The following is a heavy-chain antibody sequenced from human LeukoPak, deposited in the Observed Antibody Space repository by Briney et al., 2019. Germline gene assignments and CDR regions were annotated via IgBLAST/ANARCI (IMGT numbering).Heavy chain of an antibody. Sequence: GGSLRLSCAASGFTFCSYSMNWVRQAPGKGLEWVSSISSSSSYIYYADSVKGRFTISRDNAKNSLYLQMNSLRAEDTAVYYCASTEDPSRDGYNLDYWGQGTLVTVSS. V-gene: IGHV3-21*01. J-gene: IGHJ4*02. CDR2: ISSSSSYI. CDR1: GFTFCSYS. D-gene: IGHD5-24*01. CDR3: ASTEDPSRDGYNLDY.